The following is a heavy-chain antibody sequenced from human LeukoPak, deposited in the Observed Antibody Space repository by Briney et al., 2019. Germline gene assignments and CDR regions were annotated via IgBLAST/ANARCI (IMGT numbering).Heavy chain of an antibody. CDR2: IYTSGST. D-gene: IGHD6-13*01. Sequence: SETLSLTCTVSGGSISSYYWSWIRQPAGKGLEWIGRIYTSGSTNYNPSLKSRVTMSVDTSKNQFSLKLSSVTAADTAVYYCASPTVNIAAHDYYFDYWGQGTLVTVSS. J-gene: IGHJ4*02. CDR1: GGSISSYY. V-gene: IGHV4-4*07. CDR3: ASPTVNIAAHDYYFDY.